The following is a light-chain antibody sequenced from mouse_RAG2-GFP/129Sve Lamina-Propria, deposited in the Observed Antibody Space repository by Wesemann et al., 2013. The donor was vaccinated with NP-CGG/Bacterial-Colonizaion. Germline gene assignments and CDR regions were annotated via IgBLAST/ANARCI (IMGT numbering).Light chain of an antibody. J-gene: IGKJ2*01. CDR2: SAS. V-gene: IGKV6-23*01. CDR3: QQYSSYPT. CDR1: QDVGTA. Sequence: DIVMTQSHKFMSTSVGDRVSITCKASQDVGTAVAWYQQKPGQSPKALIYSASYRYSGVPDRFTGSGSGTDFTLTISNVQSEDLADYFCQQYSSYPTFGGGTKLEIK.